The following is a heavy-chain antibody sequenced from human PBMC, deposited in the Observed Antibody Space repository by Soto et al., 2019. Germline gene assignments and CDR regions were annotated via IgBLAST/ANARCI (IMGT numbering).Heavy chain of an antibody. Sequence: PGESLKISCAASGFTFSDYYMIWIRQAPGKGLEWVAYISSSSGYTNYADSVRGRFTISRDNAKNSLYLQMNSLRAEDTAVYYCARSPIAAAGGRWFDPWGQGTLVTVSS. D-gene: IGHD6-13*01. CDR2: ISSSSGYT. V-gene: IGHV3-11*03. CDR3: ARSPIAAAGGRWFDP. J-gene: IGHJ5*02. CDR1: GFTFSDYY.